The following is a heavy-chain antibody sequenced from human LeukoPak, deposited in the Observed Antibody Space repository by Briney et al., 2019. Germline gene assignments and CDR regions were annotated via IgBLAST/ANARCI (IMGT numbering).Heavy chain of an antibody. CDR1: GFTFSSYS. CDR3: ARESREMATILGEFDY. Sequence: SGGSLRLSCAASGFTFSSYSMNWVRQAPGKGLEWVSSISSSSSYIYYADSAKGRFTISRDNAKNSLYLQMNSLRAEDTAVYYCARESREMATILGEFDYWGQGNLVTVSS. J-gene: IGHJ4*02. D-gene: IGHD5-24*01. V-gene: IGHV3-21*01. CDR2: ISSSSSYI.